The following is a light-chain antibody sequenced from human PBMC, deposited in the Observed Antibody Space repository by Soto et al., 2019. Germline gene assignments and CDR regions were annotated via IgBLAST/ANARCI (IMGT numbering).Light chain of an antibody. CDR1: SSNIGAGYD. CDR2: GNI. CDR3: QSYDSSLV. Sequence: QSVLTQPPSVSGAPGQRVTISCTGSSSNIGAGYDVHWYQQVPGTAPKLLIYGNINRPSGVPDRFSGSKSGTSASLAITGLRAEDEAEYYCQSYDSSLVFGGGTKVTVL. V-gene: IGLV1-40*01. J-gene: IGLJ2*01.